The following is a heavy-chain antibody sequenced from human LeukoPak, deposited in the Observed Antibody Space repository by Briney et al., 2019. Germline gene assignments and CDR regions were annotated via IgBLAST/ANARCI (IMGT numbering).Heavy chain of an antibody. CDR3: ARDMCSGGSCYSKTRTYYYYYYMDV. Sequence: PGGSLRLSCAASGFTFSSYSMNWVRQAPGKGLEWISYISSSSSTIYYADSVKGRFTISRDNAKNSLYLQMNSLRAEDTAVYYCARDMCSGGSCYSKTRTYYYYYYMDVWGKGTTVTVSS. V-gene: IGHV3-48*01. CDR1: GFTFSSYS. D-gene: IGHD2-15*01. J-gene: IGHJ6*03. CDR2: ISSSSSTI.